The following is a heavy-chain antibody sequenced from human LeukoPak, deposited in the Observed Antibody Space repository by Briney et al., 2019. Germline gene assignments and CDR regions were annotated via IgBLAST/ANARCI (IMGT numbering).Heavy chain of an antibody. CDR3: AKVCRAGQAPYYFDY. J-gene: IGHJ4*02. CDR2: ISGSGGST. Sequence: GGSLRLSCAASGFTFSSYAMSWVRQAPGKGLEWVSAISGSGGSTYYADSVKGRFTISRDNSKNTLYLQMNSLRAEDTAVYYCAKVCRAGQAPYYFDYWGQGTLVTVSS. D-gene: IGHD2-15*01. V-gene: IGHV3-23*01. CDR1: GFTFSSYA.